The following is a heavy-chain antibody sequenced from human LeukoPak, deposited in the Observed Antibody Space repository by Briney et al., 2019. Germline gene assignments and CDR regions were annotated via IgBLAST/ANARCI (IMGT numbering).Heavy chain of an antibody. CDR2: IYDSGST. J-gene: IGHJ4*02. CDR3: AREAYCGGDCYSGFDY. CDR1: GGSISSSSYY. V-gene: IGHV4-61*01. D-gene: IGHD2-21*02. Sequence: PSETLSLTCTVSGGSISSSSYYWGWIRQPPGKRLEWIGYIYDSGSTNYNPSLKSRVTISIDTSKNQFSLKLSSVTAADTAVYYCAREAYCGGDCYSGFDYWGQGTLVTVSS.